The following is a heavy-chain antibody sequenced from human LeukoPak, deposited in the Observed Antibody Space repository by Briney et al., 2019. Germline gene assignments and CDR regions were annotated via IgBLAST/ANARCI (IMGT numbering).Heavy chain of an antibody. J-gene: IGHJ4*02. CDR3: ARDSGHGSGSYIPVGDY. CDR1: GGSFSGYY. CDR2: INHSGST. D-gene: IGHD3-10*01. V-gene: IGHV4-34*01. Sequence: PSETLSLTCAVYGGSFSGYYWSWIRQPPGKGLEWIGEINHSGSTNYNPSLKSRVTISVDTSKNQFSLKLSSVTAADTAVYYCARDSGHGSGSYIPVGDYWGQGTLVTVSS.